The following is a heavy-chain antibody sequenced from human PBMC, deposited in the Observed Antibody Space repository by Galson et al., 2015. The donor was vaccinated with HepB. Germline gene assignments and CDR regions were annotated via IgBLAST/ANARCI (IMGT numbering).Heavy chain of an antibody. J-gene: IGHJ2*01. CDR3: ARERGPTKVWYFDL. V-gene: IGHV3-33*01. Sequence: SCAASGFTFSSYGMHWVRQAPGKGLEWVAVIWYDGSNKYYADSVKGRFTISRDNSKNTLYLQMNSLRAEDTAVYYCARERGPTKVWYFDLWGRGTLVTVSS. CDR2: IWYDGSNK. CDR1: GFTFSSYG. D-gene: IGHD5-12*01.